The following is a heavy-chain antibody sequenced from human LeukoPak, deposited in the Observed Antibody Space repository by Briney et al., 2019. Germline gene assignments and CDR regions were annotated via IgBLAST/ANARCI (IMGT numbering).Heavy chain of an antibody. CDR1: GYTFTSYY. CDR2: INPSGGST. CDR3: AIELGYSSSWYGTFDY. D-gene: IGHD6-13*01. V-gene: IGHV1-46*01. Sequence: ASVKVSCKASGYTFTSYYMHWVRQAPGQGLEWMGIINPSGGSTSYAQKFQGRVTMTWDTSMSTVYMELSSLRSEDTAVYYCAIELGYSSSWYGTFDYWGQGTLVTVSS. J-gene: IGHJ4*02.